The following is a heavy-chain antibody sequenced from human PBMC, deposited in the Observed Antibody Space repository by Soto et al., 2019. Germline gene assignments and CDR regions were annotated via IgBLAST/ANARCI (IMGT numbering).Heavy chain of an antibody. CDR1: GYTFTSYD. V-gene: IGHV1-8*01. Sequence: QVQLVQSGAEVKKPGASVKVSCKASGYTFTSYDINWVRQATGQGLEWMGWMNPNSGNTGYAQKFQGRVTMTRNTSISTAYMELSSLRSEDTALYYCASPSAETYYDYIWGSYRWHGAFDIWGQGTMVTVSS. J-gene: IGHJ3*02. D-gene: IGHD3-16*02. CDR3: ASPSAETYYDYIWGSYRWHGAFDI. CDR2: MNPNSGNT.